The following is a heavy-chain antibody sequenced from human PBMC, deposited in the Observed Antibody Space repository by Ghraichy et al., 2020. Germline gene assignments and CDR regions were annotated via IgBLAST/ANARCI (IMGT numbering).Heavy chain of an antibody. Sequence: GESLNISCAASGFTFSSYAMSWVRQAPGKGLEWVSAISGSGGSTYYADSVKGRFTISRDNSKNTLYLQMNSLRAEDTAVYYCAKDRRLNWNGSDIWGQGTMVTVSS. D-gene: IGHD1-20*01. J-gene: IGHJ3*02. CDR2: ISGSGGST. V-gene: IGHV3-23*01. CDR3: AKDRRLNWNGSDI. CDR1: GFTFSSYA.